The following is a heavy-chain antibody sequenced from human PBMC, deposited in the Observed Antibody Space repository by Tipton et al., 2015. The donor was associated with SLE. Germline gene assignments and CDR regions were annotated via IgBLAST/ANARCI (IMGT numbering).Heavy chain of an antibody. J-gene: IGHJ4*02. CDR2: VRRKAYGGTT. CDR1: GFTFGDYA. D-gene: IGHD1-26*01. V-gene: IGHV3-49*04. CDR3: TRGASGSTGY. Sequence: RSLRLSCTASGFTFGDYAMSWVRQAPGKGLEWVGFVRRKAYGGTTEYAASVKGRFTISRDDSKSIAYLQMNSLKTEDTAVYYCTRGASGSTGYWGQGTLVTVSS.